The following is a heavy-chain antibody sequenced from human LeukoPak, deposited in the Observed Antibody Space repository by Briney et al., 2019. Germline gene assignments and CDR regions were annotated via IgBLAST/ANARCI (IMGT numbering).Heavy chain of an antibody. CDR2: IYYSGST. CDR1: GGSISSSSYY. Sequence: PSETLSLTCTVSGGSISSSSYYWGWIRQPPGKGLECIGSIYYSGSTYYNPSLKSRVTISVDTSKNQFSLKLSSVTAADTAVYYCARSDTVYYYYGMDVWGQGTTVTVSS. J-gene: IGHJ6*02. CDR3: ARSDTVYYYYGMDV. V-gene: IGHV4-39*01.